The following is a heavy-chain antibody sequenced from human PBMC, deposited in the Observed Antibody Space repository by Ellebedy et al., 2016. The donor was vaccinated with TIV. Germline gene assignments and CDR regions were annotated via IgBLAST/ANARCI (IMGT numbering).Heavy chain of an antibody. V-gene: IGHV3-74*01. Sequence: GESLKISCAASGFTFSSYWMHWVRQAPGKGLVWVSRINSDGSSTSYADSVKGRFPISRDNAKNTLYLQMNSLRAEDTALYYCARGDRAGTTRLVDYWGQGTLVTVSS. J-gene: IGHJ4*02. CDR3: ARGDRAGTTRLVDY. CDR2: INSDGSST. CDR1: GFTFSSYW. D-gene: IGHD1-7*01.